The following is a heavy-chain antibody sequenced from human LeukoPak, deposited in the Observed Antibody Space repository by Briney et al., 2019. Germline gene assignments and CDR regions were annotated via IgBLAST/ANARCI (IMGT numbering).Heavy chain of an antibody. V-gene: IGHV3-23*01. Sequence: PGGSLRLSCATSQFKFNNYGMTWVRQAPGKGLEWVSSITGSGSRAQYADSVQGRFTISRDNSKNTLYLQMNSLRAEDTAVYYCARDVDYYYYMDVWGKGTTVTVSS. CDR1: QFKFNNYG. CDR2: ITGSGSRA. J-gene: IGHJ6*03. D-gene: IGHD2-21*01. CDR3: ARDVDYYYYMDV.